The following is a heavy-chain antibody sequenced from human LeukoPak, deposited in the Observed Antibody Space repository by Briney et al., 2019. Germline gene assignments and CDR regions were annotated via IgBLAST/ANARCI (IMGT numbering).Heavy chain of an antibody. Sequence: SETLSLTCAVSGGSISSGGNYWSWIRQPAGKGLEYIGRIYASGSTNYNPSLKSRVTISVDTSKNQLSLKLSSVTAADTAVYYCARGGATAAGTLAYWGRGTLVSVSS. J-gene: IGHJ4*02. CDR3: ARGGATAAGTLAY. CDR1: GGSISSGGNY. V-gene: IGHV4-61*02. CDR2: IYASGST. D-gene: IGHD6-13*01.